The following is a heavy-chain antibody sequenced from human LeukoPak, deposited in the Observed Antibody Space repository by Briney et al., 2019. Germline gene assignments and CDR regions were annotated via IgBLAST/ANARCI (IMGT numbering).Heavy chain of an antibody. CDR2: IKSKTDGGTA. J-gene: IGHJ4*02. V-gene: IGHV3-15*01. D-gene: IGHD2-21*01. CDR3: TTNSLDS. Sequence: GGSLRLSCAASGFTFISAWMNWVRQAPGKGLEWVGRIKSKTDGGTADYAAPVKGRFTISRDDSKKRLDLQMTSLKAEDTAVYYCTTNSLDSWGQGTLVTVSS. CDR1: GFTFISAW.